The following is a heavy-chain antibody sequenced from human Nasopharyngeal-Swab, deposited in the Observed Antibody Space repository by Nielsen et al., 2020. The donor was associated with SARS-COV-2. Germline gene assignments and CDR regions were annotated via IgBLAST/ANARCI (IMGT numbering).Heavy chain of an antibody. CDR3: ARAGNSGYDGTFDY. J-gene: IGHJ4*02. CDR2: INAGNGNT. D-gene: IGHD5-12*01. V-gene: IGHV1-3*01. CDR1: GYTFTSYA. Sequence: ASVKVSCKASGYTFTSYAMHWVRQAPGQRLEWMGWINAGNGNTKYSQKFQGRVTITRDTSASTAYMELCSLRSEDTAVYYCARAGNSGYDGTFDYWGRGTLVTVSS.